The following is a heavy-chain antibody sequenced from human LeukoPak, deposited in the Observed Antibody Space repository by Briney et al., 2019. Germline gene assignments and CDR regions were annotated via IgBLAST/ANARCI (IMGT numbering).Heavy chain of an antibody. CDR3: ARDLQKYSGYNGLGY. CDR1: GFTFSDYW. V-gene: IGHV3-7*01. J-gene: IGHJ4*02. Sequence: GGSLRLSCAASGFTFSDYWMHWVRQAPGKGLEWVANIRQDESEKYYVDSVKGRFTISRANAENSLYLQMNSLRAEDTAVYYCARDLQKYSGYNGLGYWGQGTLVTVSS. CDR2: IRQDESEK. D-gene: IGHD5-12*01.